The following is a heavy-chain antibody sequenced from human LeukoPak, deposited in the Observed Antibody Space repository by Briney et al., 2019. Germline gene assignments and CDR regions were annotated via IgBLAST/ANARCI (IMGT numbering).Heavy chain of an antibody. CDR3: AKDNRDYYIDY. CDR1: GCTFNIYG. CDR2: IWYDGSKK. Sequence: GGALRLSCAASGCTFNIYGRHWVRQAPGKRVEGVALIWYDGSKKYYADSVKGRLTISRDNSKNTLYLQMTSPRVEDTAVYYCAKDNRDYYIDYWGQGTLVTVSS. J-gene: IGHJ4*02. D-gene: IGHD3-10*01. V-gene: IGHV3-30*02.